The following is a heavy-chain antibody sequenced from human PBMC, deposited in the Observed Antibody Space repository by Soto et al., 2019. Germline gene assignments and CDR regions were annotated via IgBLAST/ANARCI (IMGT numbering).Heavy chain of an antibody. D-gene: IGHD2-2*01. J-gene: IGHJ4*02. Sequence: SWSSSLTYVISADCVLIQSAVWYRSRQSASGGLELLGRTYYRCKWYNDYGVSVKSRITIEPDTSKNQFSLQLNSVTPEDTAVYYCARDWTSSRFDGWGQGTLVTVSS. CDR3: ARDWTSSRFDG. CDR1: ADCVLIQSAV. V-gene: IGHV6-1*01. CDR2: TYYRCKWYN.